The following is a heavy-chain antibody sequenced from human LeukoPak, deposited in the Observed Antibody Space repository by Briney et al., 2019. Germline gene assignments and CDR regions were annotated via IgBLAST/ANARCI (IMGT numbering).Heavy chain of an antibody. J-gene: IGHJ4*02. CDR3: AKDLYYYDSSGYYDY. CDR1: GFSFSNYG. CDR2: ISWNSGSI. D-gene: IGHD3-22*01. V-gene: IGHV3-9*01. Sequence: PGGSLRLSCTASGFSFSNYGMHWVRQAPGKGLEWVSGISWNSGSIGYADSVKGRFTISRDNAKNSLYLQMNSLRAEDTALYYCAKDLYYYDSSGYYDYWGQGTLVTVSS.